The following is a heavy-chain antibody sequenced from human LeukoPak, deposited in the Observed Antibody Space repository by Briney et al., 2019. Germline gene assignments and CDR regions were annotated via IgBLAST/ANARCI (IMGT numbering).Heavy chain of an antibody. CDR1: GFTFSSYW. Sequence: GGSLRLSCVASGFTFSSYWMHWVRQDPRKGLVWVSRINGDGRNINYADSVRGRFTISRDNSKNSLYLQMNSLRTEDTALYYCAKDRTPAVAGEYYFDYWGQGTLVTVSS. J-gene: IGHJ4*02. V-gene: IGHV3-74*01. CDR3: AKDRTPAVAGEYYFDY. CDR2: INGDGRNI. D-gene: IGHD6-19*01.